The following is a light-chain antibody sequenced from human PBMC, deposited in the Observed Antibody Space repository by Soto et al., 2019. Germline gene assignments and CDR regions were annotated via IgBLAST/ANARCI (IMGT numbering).Light chain of an antibody. CDR3: QQSYSTPT. Sequence: IQTTQSPSSMSASVGDRVTITCRASQSISSYLNWYQQKPGKAPKILIYAASSLQSGVPSRFSVSGSGTDFTLTISSMKPEDFATDYCQQSYSTPTFGQGTRLEIK. J-gene: IGKJ5*01. V-gene: IGKV1-39*01. CDR2: AAS. CDR1: QSISSY.